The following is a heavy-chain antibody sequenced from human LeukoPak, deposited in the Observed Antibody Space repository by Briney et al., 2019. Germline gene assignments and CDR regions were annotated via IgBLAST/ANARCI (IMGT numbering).Heavy chain of an antibody. J-gene: IGHJ4*02. CDR1: GGSISSYY. D-gene: IGHD3-22*01. CDR3: ARADYYDSSGIDY. Sequence: PSETLSLTCTVSGGSISSYYWSWIRQPPGKGLEWIGYIYYSGSTNYNPSLKSRVTISVDTSKNQFSLKLSPVTAADTAVYYCARADYYDSSGIDYWGQGTLVTVSS. V-gene: IGHV4-59*01. CDR2: IYYSGST.